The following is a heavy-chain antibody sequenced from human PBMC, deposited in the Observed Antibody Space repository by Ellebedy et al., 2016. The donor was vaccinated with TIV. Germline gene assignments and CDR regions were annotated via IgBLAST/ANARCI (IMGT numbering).Heavy chain of an antibody. D-gene: IGHD1-1*01. CDR2: IVGSGA. J-gene: IGHJ6*02. CDR1: GFTFSRYA. Sequence: GESLKISCAASGFTFSRYAIGWVRQAPGKGLEWVSGIVGSGAQKYADSVKGRFTIARDNSTGTVDLQMNSLRVEDTAVYYCGRAREPGPFAYYYYGMDVWGQGTTVTVSS. V-gene: IGHV3-23*01. CDR3: GRAREPGPFAYYYYGMDV.